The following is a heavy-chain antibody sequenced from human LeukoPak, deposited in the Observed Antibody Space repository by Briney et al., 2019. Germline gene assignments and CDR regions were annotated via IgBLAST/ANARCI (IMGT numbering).Heavy chain of an antibody. V-gene: IGHV4-34*01. J-gene: IGHJ6*02. Sequence: SETLSLTCAVYGGSFSGYYWSWIRQPPGKGLEWIGEINHSGSTNYNPSLKSRVTISVDTSKNQFSLKLSSVTAAGTAVYYCARNYGSGGFSYYGMDVWGQGTTVTVSS. CDR2: INHSGST. D-gene: IGHD3-10*01. CDR1: GGSFSGYY. CDR3: ARNYGSGGFSYYGMDV.